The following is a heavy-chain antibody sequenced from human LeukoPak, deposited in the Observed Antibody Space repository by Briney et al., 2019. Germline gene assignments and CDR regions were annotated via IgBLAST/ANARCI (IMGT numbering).Heavy chain of an antibody. CDR3: ARGKEVAGNRFDP. V-gene: IGHV4-59*01. Sequence: SETLSLTCTVSGGSISSYYWSWIRQPPGKGLEWIGYIYYSGSTNYNPSLKSRVTISVDTSKNQFSLKLSSVTAADTAVYYCARGKEVAGNRFDPLGQGTLVTVSS. CDR2: IYYSGST. CDR1: GGSISSYY. J-gene: IGHJ5*02. D-gene: IGHD6-19*01.